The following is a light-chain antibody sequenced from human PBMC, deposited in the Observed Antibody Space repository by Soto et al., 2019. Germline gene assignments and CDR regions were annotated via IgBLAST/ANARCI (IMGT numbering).Light chain of an antibody. CDR1: QDISNY. CDR2: DAS. CDR3: QQYDNLPRIFT. J-gene: IGKJ3*01. Sequence: DIQMTQSPSSLSASVGDRVNITCQASQDISNYLNWYQQKPGKAPKLLIYDASNLETGVPSRFSGSGSGTDFTFTISSLQPEDIATYYCQQYDNLPRIFTFGPGTKVDIK. V-gene: IGKV1-33*01.